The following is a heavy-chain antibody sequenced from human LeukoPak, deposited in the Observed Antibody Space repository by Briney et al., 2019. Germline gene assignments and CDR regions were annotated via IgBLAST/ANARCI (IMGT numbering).Heavy chain of an antibody. Sequence: GASVKVSCKASGYTFTSYGISWVRQAPGQGLEWMGWISAYNGNTNYAQKLQGRVTMTTDTSTSTAYMELRSLRSDDTAVYYCARNPHPRSIAAAGTSDYYYGMDVWGQGTTVTVSS. J-gene: IGHJ6*02. CDR3: ARNPHPRSIAAAGTSDYYYGMDV. CDR1: GYTFTSYG. D-gene: IGHD6-13*01. CDR2: ISAYNGNT. V-gene: IGHV1-18*01.